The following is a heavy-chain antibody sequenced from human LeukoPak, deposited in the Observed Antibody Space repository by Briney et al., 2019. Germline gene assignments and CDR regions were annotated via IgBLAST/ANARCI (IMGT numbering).Heavy chain of an antibody. CDR3: ARVGLALDY. J-gene: IGHJ4*02. D-gene: IGHD3/OR15-3a*01. CDR1: GFTFSSYE. Sequence: GGSLRLSCAASGFTFSSYEMNWVRQAPGKRLEWVSYISSSGSTIYYADSVKGRFTISRDNAKNSLYLQMNGLRAEDTAVYYCARVGLALDYWGQGTLVTVSS. V-gene: IGHV3-48*03. CDR2: ISSSGSTI.